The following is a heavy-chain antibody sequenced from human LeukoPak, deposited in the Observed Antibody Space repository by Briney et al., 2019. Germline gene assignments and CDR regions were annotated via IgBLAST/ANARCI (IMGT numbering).Heavy chain of an antibody. J-gene: IGHJ5*01. D-gene: IGHD4-23*01. V-gene: IGHV5-51*01. CDR2: IDPRDSDT. CDR3: ATYGGDLGGLDS. Sequence: GESLKISCKGSGYSFTTYWIAWVRQMPGKGLEWMGLIDPRDSDTRYSPSFQGQVTISADKSITTAFLQWSSLRASDTAMYYCATYGGDLGGLDSWGQGTLVTVPS. CDR1: GYSFTTYW.